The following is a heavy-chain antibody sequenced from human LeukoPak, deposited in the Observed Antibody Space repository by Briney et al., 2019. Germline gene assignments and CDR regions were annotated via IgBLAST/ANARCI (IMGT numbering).Heavy chain of an antibody. V-gene: IGHV4-59*08. J-gene: IGHJ4*02. D-gene: IGHD4-17*01. CDR3: AKTLSDYGDYAYYFDY. Sequence: SETLSLTCSVSGASLNRYYWSWIRQPPGKGLEWIGYFHYTGNTNYNPSLSSRITMSVDASKNQFSLKLNSVTAADTAVYYCAKTLSDYGDYAYYFDYWGQGTLVTVSS. CDR2: FHYTGNT. CDR1: GASLNRYY.